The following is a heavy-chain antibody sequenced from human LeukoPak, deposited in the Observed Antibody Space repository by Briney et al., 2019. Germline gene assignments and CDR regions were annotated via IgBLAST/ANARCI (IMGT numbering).Heavy chain of an antibody. CDR3: ARETSQKGAHYMDV. D-gene: IGHD3-16*01. Sequence: GASVKVSCKASGVTFSDYALNWVRQAPGQGLEWMGVFIPILDTANSTQKFQGRLTITADKSTNTVYMELSSLRFDDTAVYYCARETSQKGAHYMDVWGKGTTVTISS. CDR2: FIPILDTA. J-gene: IGHJ6*03. V-gene: IGHV1-69*10. CDR1: GVTFSDYA.